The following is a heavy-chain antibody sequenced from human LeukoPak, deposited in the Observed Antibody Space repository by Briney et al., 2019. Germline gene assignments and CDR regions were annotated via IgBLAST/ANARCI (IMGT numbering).Heavy chain of an antibody. D-gene: IGHD3-22*01. V-gene: IGHV1-46*01. CDR3: ARALYYYDSSGSPPGDAFDI. J-gene: IGHJ3*02. Sequence: ASVKVSCKASGYTFSSYYMHWVRQAPGQGLEWMGIINPSGDTTSYAQKFQDRVTMTRDTSTSTVYMELSSLRSEDTAVYYCARALYYYDSSGSPPGDAFDIWGQGTMVTVSS. CDR1: GYTFSSYY. CDR2: INPSGDTT.